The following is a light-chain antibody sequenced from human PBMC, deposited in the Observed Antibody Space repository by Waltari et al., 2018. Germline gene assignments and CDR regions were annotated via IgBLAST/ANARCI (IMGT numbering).Light chain of an antibody. V-gene: IGKV3-11*01. CDR2: DSS. J-gene: IGKJ4*01. CDR1: QSVSTD. Sequence: SCRACQSVSTDLAWYQQRPGQPPRLLIYDSSSRATGIPARFSGSGSETDFTLTISSLEPEDFAVYYCQQRYKWPLTFGGGSKVEI. CDR3: QQRYKWPLT.